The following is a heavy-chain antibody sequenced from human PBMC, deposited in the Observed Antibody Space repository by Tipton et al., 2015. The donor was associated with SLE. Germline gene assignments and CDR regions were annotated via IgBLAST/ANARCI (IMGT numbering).Heavy chain of an antibody. CDR2: IYYSGST. J-gene: IGHJ6*02. Sequence: TLSLTCTVSGGSMSSSGYYWGWIRQPPRIGLEGIGTIYYSGSTYYNPSLKSRVTISVDMSQNQFFLNLTSVTAADTAVYYCARHRCNRGVRHQDYHYAMDVWGQGTMVTVSS. CDR3: ARHRCNRGVRHQDYHYAMDV. CDR1: GGSMSSSGYY. V-gene: IGHV4-39*07. D-gene: IGHD2-8*02.